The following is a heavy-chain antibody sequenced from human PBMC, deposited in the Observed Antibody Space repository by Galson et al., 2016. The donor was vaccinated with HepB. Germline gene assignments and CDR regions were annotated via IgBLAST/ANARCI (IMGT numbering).Heavy chain of an antibody. V-gene: IGHV1-3*01. CDR3: ARAMRYVDSSGYPSVGMDV. CDR2: ISAGNGKT. Sequence: SVKVSCKTSGYTFRNYAMHWVRQAPGQRLEWMAWISAGNGKTKSSERFQGRVTITRDTSASTAYMELISLRSKDTAVYYCARAMRYVDSSGYPSVGMDVWSQGTTVTVSS. CDR1: GYTFRNYA. J-gene: IGHJ6*02. D-gene: IGHD3-22*01.